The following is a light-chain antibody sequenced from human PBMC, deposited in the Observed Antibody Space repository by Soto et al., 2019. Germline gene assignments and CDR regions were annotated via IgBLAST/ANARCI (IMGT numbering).Light chain of an antibody. CDR2: DVT. V-gene: IGLV2-11*01. CDR1: ISDVAGYNY. CDR3: SSYAGNNNLV. Sequence: QSALTQPRSVSGSPGQSVSISCTGTISDVAGYNYVSWYQHHPGKAPKLLISDVTKRPSWVPDRFSGSKSGNTASLTISELHAEEEADYYCSSYAGNNNLVFGGGTKLTVL. J-gene: IGLJ2*01.